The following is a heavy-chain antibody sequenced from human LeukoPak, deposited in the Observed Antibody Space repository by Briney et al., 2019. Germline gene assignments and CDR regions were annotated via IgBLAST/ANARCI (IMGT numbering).Heavy chain of an antibody. J-gene: IGHJ4*02. CDR3: VRDETLWTLDW. CDR2: INEDGTDS. Sequence: GGSLRLSCTASGFTFSGHWIHWVRQAPGRGLVWVSRINEDGTDSMYAESVKGRFTVSRDNAKNTVYLQMNSLRAEDTAVYYCVRDETLWTLDWWGQGTLVTVSS. CDR1: GFTFSGHW. D-gene: IGHD1-1*01. V-gene: IGHV3-74*03.